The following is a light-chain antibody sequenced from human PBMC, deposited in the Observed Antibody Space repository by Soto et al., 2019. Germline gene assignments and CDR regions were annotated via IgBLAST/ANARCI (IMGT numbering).Light chain of an antibody. CDR2: TTS. V-gene: IGKV1-5*03. Sequence: GDSVTLACRASQTISPWLAWYQQKPGKAPQLLIYTTSNLQSGVPSRFSGSGSGTEFTLTISNLQPEDFANYYCQHDSDYVWSFGQGTKVQI. CDR3: QHDSDYVWS. CDR1: QTISPW. J-gene: IGKJ1*01.